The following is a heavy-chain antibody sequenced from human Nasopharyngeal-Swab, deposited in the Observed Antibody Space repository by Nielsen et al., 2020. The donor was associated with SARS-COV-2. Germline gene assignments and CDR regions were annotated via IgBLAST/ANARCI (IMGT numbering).Heavy chain of an antibody. CDR2: IYYSGST. Sequence: CTVSGCSISSYYWSWIRQPPGKGLEWIGYIYYSGSTNYNPSLKSRVTISVDTSKNQFSLKLSSVTAADTAVYYCARDSVYYGDYQPYYGMDVWGQGTTVTVSS. V-gene: IGHV4-59*13. CDR1: GCSISSYY. CDR3: ARDSVYYGDYQPYYGMDV. J-gene: IGHJ6*02. D-gene: IGHD4-17*01.